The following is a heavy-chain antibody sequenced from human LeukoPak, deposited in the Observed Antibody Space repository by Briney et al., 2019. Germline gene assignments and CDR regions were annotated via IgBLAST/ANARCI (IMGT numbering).Heavy chain of an antibody. CDR2: ISWNSSSI. J-gene: IGHJ4*02. Sequence: PAGSLTLSCAASGFTVDDYAMHWVRQAQGQGLEGDSGISWNSSSIGYADSVKGRFTTSRDNAKNYLYLQMNSLRSEDPALYYSARPPPRDGYNIDSWGQGTLVTVSS. CDR1: GFTVDDYA. D-gene: IGHD5-24*01. V-gene: IGHV3-9*01. CDR3: ARPPPRDGYNIDS.